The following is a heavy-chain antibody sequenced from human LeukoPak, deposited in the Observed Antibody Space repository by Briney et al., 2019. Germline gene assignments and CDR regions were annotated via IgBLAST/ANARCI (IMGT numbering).Heavy chain of an antibody. J-gene: IGHJ4*02. CDR3: ARGTVVMPAAHV. D-gene: IGHD2-2*01. CDR2: INHSGGT. Sequence: PSETLSLTCAVYGGSFSESYWSWIRQPPGKGLEWIGEINHSGGTNYNPSLKSRVTISVDTSKNQFSLRLSSVTAADTAVYYCARGTVVMPAAHVWGLGTLVTVSS. CDR1: GGSFSESY. V-gene: IGHV4-34*01.